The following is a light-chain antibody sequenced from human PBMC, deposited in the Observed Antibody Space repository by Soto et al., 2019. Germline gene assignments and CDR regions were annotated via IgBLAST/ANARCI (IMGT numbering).Light chain of an antibody. Sequence: QPVLTQPPSVSGAPGQRVTISCTGSSSNIGAGYDVHWYQQLPGTAPKLLIYGNSNRPSGVPDRFSGSKSGTSASLAITGLQAEDEADYYCQSYDSSLSDPFYVFRTGTQLTVL. V-gene: IGLV1-40*01. CDR2: GNS. J-gene: IGLJ1*01. CDR3: QSYDSSLSDPFYV. CDR1: SSNIGAGYD.